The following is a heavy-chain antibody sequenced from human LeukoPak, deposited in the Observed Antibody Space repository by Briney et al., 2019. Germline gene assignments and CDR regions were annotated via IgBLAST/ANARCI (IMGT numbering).Heavy chain of an antibody. J-gene: IGHJ4*02. D-gene: IGHD6-19*01. V-gene: IGHV3-30*02. CDR3: AKDGPPYSGGWYRVSFDY. CDR1: GFTFSSYG. CDR2: IRYDGSNK. Sequence: GGSLRLSCAASGFTFSSYGMHWVRQAPGKGLEWVAFIRYDGSNKYYADSVKGRFTISRDNSKNTLYLQMNSLRAEDTAVYYCAKDGPPYSGGWYRVSFDYWGQGTLVTVSS.